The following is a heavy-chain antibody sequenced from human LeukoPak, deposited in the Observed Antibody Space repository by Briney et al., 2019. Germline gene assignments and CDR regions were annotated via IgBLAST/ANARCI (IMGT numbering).Heavy chain of an antibody. CDR2: IYHSGST. V-gene: IGHV4-38-2*02. J-gene: IGHJ6*04. CDR3: ARDIAAPGTREYYYYGMDV. Sequence: PSETLSLTCIVSGYSISSAYYLGWIRQPPGKGLEWIGSIYHSGSTYYNPSLKSRVTISVDTSKNQFSLKLSSVTAADTAVYYCARDIAAPGTREYYYYGMDVWGKGTTVTVSS. D-gene: IGHD6-13*01. CDR1: GYSISSAYY.